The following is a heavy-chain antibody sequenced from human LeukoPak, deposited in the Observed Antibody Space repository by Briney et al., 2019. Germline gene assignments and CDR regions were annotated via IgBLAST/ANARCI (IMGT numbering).Heavy chain of an antibody. D-gene: IGHD5-18*01. J-gene: IGHJ4*02. CDR1: GVFISSGGYY. V-gene: IGHV4-31*03. CDR3: ARGKGYSYGIDY. CDR2: IYYSGST. Sequence: PSETLSLTCTVSGVFISSGGYYWSWIRQHPGKGLEWIGYIYYSGSTYYNPSLKSRVTISVDTSKNQFSLKLSSVTAADTAVYYCARGKGYSYGIDYWGQGTLVTVSS.